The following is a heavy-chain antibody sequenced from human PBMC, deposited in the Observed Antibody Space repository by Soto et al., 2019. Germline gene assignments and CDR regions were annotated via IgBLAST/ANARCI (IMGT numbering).Heavy chain of an antibody. D-gene: IGHD5-12*01. J-gene: IGHJ6*03. CDR2: INAGNGNT. CDR1: GYTFTSYA. Sequence: ASVKVSCKASGYTFTSYAMHWVRQAPGQRLEWMGWINAGNGNTKYSQKFQGRVTITRDTSASTAYMELSSLRSEDTAVYYCARDPLRWLRFGYYYYYMDVWGKGTTVTVSS. V-gene: IGHV1-3*01. CDR3: ARDPLRWLRFGYYYYYMDV.